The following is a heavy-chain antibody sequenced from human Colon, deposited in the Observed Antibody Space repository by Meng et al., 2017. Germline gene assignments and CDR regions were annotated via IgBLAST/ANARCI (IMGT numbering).Heavy chain of an antibody. D-gene: IGHD3-10*01. J-gene: IGHJ5*02. Sequence: LQESGPGLVKPSQTLSLTCNVSGGSVTSGGFHWSWIRQPAGKGLEWIGRIYTSGDTTYTPSLKSRVTISMDTSKNQFSLKLTSAIAADTAVYYCARGYYGRADLWGRGILVTVSS. CDR1: GGSVTSGGFH. V-gene: IGHV4-61*02. CDR3: ARGYYGRADL. CDR2: IYTSGDT.